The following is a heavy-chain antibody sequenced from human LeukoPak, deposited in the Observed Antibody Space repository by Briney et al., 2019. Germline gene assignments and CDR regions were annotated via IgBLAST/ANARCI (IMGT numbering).Heavy chain of an antibody. CDR2: ISSSGDKT. J-gene: IGHJ4*02. D-gene: IGHD2-21*02. CDR1: GFTFSRYV. Sequence: SGGTLRLSCAASGFTFSRYVMSWVRQAPGKGLEWVTGISSSGDKTYYADSVKGRFSISRDNSKNTLYLQVNGLRTEDTAVYYCAKDRLLNCRGDCYIFDYWGQGTVVTVSS. CDR3: AKDRLLNCRGDCYIFDY. V-gene: IGHV3-23*01.